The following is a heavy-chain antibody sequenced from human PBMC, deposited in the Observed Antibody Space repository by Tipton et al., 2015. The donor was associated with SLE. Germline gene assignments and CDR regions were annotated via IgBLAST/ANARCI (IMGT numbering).Heavy chain of an antibody. D-gene: IGHD6-13*01. CDR2: INHSGST. CDR3: ARDLIAATGTGAFDI. V-gene: IGHV4-34*01. Sequence: TLSLTCAVYGGSFSGYYWSWIRQPPGKGLEWIGEINHSGSTNYNPSLKSRVTISVDTSKNQFSLKLSSVTAADTAVYYCARDLIAATGTGAFDIWGQGTMVTVSS. CDR1: GGSFSGYY. J-gene: IGHJ3*02.